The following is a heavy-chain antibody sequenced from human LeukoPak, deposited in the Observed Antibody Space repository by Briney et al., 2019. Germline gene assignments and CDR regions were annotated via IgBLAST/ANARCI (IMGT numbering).Heavy chain of an antibody. Sequence: GGSLRLSCAASGLTVSSNYMTWVRQAPGKGLEWVSLIHTNGNTYYADSVKGRFTISRDTSKNTLYLQMSSLRAEDTAVYYCARESPSAKWFDPWGQGTLVTVSS. CDR1: GLTVSSNY. CDR2: IHTNGNT. J-gene: IGHJ5*02. V-gene: IGHV3-66*01. D-gene: IGHD2-15*01. CDR3: ARESPSAKWFDP.